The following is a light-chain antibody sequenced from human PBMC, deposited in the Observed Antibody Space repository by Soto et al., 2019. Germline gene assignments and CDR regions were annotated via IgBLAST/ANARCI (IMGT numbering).Light chain of an antibody. CDR1: QSVGRD. V-gene: IGKV3-15*01. CDR2: GAS. J-gene: IGKJ3*01. CDR3: QQYNTWPPT. Sequence: EIVMTQSPATLSVSPGEGATLSCRASQSVGRDLAWYQQKPGQAPRLLIYGASTRATGIPARFTGSGSGTEFTLAINSLQSEGFAVYWCQQYNTWPPTFGHGTTGDIK.